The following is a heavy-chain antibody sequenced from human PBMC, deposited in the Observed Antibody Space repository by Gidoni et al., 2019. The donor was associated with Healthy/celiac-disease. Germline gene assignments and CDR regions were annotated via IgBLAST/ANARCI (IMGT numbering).Heavy chain of an antibody. Sequence: EVQLLESGGGWVQPGGSLRLARAASAFAVSSYAMSWVRQAPGKGLEWVSAISGSGGSTYYADSVKGRFTISRDNSKNTLYLQMNSLRAEDTAVYYCAKPGCSGGSCYFDYWGQGTLVTVSS. CDR1: AFAVSSYA. CDR2: ISGSGGST. J-gene: IGHJ4*02. D-gene: IGHD2-15*01. CDR3: AKPGCSGGSCYFDY. V-gene: IGHV3-23*01.